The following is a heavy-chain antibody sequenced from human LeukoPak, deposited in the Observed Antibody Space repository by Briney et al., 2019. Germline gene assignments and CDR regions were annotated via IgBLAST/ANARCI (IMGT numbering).Heavy chain of an antibody. J-gene: IGHJ4*02. CDR3: AKGSSSSRPYYFDY. CDR2: INGGGVNT. D-gene: IGHD2-2*01. V-gene: IGHV3-23*01. Sequence: GGSLRLSCAASGFTFSSYAMSWVRQAPGKGLEWVSTINGGGVNTHYADSVGGRFTISRDNSKNTLFLQMNSLRDEDTAVYYCAKGSSSSRPYYFDYWGQGTLVTVSS. CDR1: GFTFSSYA.